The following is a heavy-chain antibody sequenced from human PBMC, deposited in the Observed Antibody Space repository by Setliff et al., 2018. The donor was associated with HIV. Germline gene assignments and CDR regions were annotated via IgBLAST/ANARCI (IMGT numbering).Heavy chain of an antibody. CDR2: INHRGST. CDR1: GGSLNGFY. CDR3: ARSVARDYWYFGH. J-gene: IGHJ2*01. Sequence: SETLSLTCAFYGGSLNGFYWGWIRQCPGKGLEWIGEINHRGSTKYNPSLKSRVTIRVDMSKNQFSLEVTAVTAADTAVYYCARSVARDYWYFGHWGRGTLVTVSS. V-gene: IGHV4-34*01. D-gene: IGHD6-6*01.